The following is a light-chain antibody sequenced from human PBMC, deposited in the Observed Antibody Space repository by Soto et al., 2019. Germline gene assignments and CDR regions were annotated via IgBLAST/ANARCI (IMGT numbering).Light chain of an antibody. CDR3: QHYGSSSWT. J-gene: IGKJ1*01. V-gene: IGKV4-1*01. Sequence: DIVMTQSPDSLAVSLGESATLNCKATQSVLYSSNNKNYLAWYQQKPGQPPKLLIYGASTRESGVPDRFSGSGSGTDFTLSISRLEPEDVAVYYCQHYGSSSWTLGQGTKVDIK. CDR2: GAS. CDR1: QSVLYSSNNKNY.